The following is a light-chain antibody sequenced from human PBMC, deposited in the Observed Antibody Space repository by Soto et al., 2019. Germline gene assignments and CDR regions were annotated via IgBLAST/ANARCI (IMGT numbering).Light chain of an antibody. V-gene: IGLV3-21*02. J-gene: IGLJ2*01. CDR2: DDG. CDR1: NIAIKS. Sequence: SYELTQAPSVSVAPGQTARITCGGNNIAIKSVHWYQQKPGQAPVLVVYDDGDRPSGIPEGLSGSNSGNTATLTITRVEAGDEADYHCQVWDSSSDHRVVFGGGTKLTVL. CDR3: QVWDSSSDHRVV.